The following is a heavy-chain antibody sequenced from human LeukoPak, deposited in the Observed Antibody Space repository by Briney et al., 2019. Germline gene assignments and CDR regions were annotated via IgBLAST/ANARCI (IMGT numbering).Heavy chain of an antibody. CDR3: AREGSGVAGHFDY. D-gene: IGHD6-19*01. Sequence: GGSLRLSCAASGFTFSSYRMNWVRRAPGKGLEWVSSISSSSYYIYYADSVKGRFTISRDNAKNSLYLQMNSLRAEDTAVYYCAREGSGVAGHFDYWGQGTLVTVSS. J-gene: IGHJ4*02. V-gene: IGHV3-21*01. CDR2: ISSSSYYI. CDR1: GFTFSSYR.